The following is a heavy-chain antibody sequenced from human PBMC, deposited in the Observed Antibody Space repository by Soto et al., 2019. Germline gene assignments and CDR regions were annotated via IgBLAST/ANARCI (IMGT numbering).Heavy chain of an antibody. J-gene: IGHJ4*02. Sequence: QVQLQESGPGLVKPSQTLSLTCSVSGGSISRGGYYWSWIRQHPGKGLEWIGYLYYTGSTSYNPSLNSRLTLSVDASKNQFSLKLSSVTAADTAVYYWASFRGWPTDSFYYWGQGALVTVSS. CDR3: ASFRGWPTDSFYY. D-gene: IGHD6-19*01. V-gene: IGHV4-31*03. CDR1: GGSISRGGYY. CDR2: LYYTGST.